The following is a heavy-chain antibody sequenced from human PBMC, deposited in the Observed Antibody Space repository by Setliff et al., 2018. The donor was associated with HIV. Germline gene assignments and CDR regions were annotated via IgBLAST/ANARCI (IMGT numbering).Heavy chain of an antibody. Sequence: PSETLSLTCDVYGGSFSGYYWSWIRQPPGKGLEWIGKINHNGSTNYNPSLKSRVTISVDTSRNQFSLKLNSVTAADTAVYYCARVGYYDSSFDYWGQGTLVTVSS. CDR1: GGSFSGYY. J-gene: IGHJ4*02. V-gene: IGHV4-34*01. CDR3: ARVGYYDSSFDY. D-gene: IGHD3-22*01. CDR2: INHNGST.